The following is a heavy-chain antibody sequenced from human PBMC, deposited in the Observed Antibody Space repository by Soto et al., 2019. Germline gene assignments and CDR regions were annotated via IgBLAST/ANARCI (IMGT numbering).Heavy chain of an antibody. CDR3: ARSIVVVTALNY. Sequence: AAVKVSCKASGYTFTSYAMHWVRQAPGQRLEWMGWINAGNGNTKYSQKFQGRVTITRDTSASTAYMELSSLRSEDTSVYYCARSIVVVTALNYWGQGTLVTVSS. J-gene: IGHJ4*02. CDR1: GYTFTSYA. V-gene: IGHV1-3*01. D-gene: IGHD2-21*02. CDR2: INAGNGNT.